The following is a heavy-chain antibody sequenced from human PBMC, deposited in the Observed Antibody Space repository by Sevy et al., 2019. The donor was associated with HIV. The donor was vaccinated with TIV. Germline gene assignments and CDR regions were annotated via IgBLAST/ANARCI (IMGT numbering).Heavy chain of an antibody. V-gene: IGHV1-18*04. CDR3: ARDRYCSGGSCSADY. CDR2: ISAYNGNT. D-gene: IGHD2-15*01. CDR1: GYTFTSYG. Sequence: ASVKVSCKASGYTFTSYGISWVRQAPGQGLEWMGWISAYNGNTNYAQKLQGRVTMATDTSTSTAYMELRSLRSDDTAVYYCARDRYCSGGSCSADYWGQGTLVTVSS. J-gene: IGHJ4*02.